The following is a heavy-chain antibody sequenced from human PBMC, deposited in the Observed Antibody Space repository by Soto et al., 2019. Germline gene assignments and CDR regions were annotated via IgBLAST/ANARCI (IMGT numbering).Heavy chain of an antibody. Sequence: PSETLSLTCTVSGGSIGSYYWNWIRQPPGKGLEWIGYIYYSGSTNYNPSLKSRVTISVDTSKNQFSLKLSSVTAADTAVYYCARRYGSAFDIWGQGTMVTVSS. V-gene: IGHV4-59*01. CDR3: ARRYGSAFDI. D-gene: IGHD3-10*01. J-gene: IGHJ3*02. CDR2: IYYSGST. CDR1: GGSIGSYY.